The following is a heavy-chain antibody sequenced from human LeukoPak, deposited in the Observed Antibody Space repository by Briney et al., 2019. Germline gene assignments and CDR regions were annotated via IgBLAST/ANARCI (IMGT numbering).Heavy chain of an antibody. V-gene: IGHV1-18*01. CDR3: ARSRATTDFDY. J-gene: IGHJ4*02. Sequence: GASVKVSCKASGGTFSSYAISWVRQAPGQGLEWMGWISAYNGNTNYAQKLQGRVTMTTDTSTSTAYMELRSLRSDDTAVYYCARSRATTDFDYWGQGTLVTVSS. CDR2: ISAYNGNT. D-gene: IGHD1-26*01. CDR1: GGTFSSYA.